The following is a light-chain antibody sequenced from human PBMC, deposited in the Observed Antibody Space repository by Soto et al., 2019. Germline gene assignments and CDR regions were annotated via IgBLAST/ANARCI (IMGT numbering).Light chain of an antibody. CDR3: QQYYSYSRT. J-gene: IGKJ1*01. Sequence: PITQFPCTLSACFGDRVTITWRASQSISNWLAWYQQKPGKAPKLLIYKASSLESGVPSRFSGSGSGSDFTLTISSLQPDDLATYYCQQYYSYSRTFGQGTKVDIK. CDR2: KAS. V-gene: IGKV1-5*03. CDR1: QSISNW.